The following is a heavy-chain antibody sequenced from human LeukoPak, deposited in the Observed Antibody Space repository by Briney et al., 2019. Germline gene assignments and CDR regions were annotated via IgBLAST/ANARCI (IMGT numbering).Heavy chain of an antibody. V-gene: IGHV4-59*08. J-gene: IGHJ4*02. Sequence: SETLSLTCTVSGGSISSYYWSWIRQPPGKGLEWIGYIYYSGSTNYNPSLKSRVTISVDTSKNQFSLKLSSVTAADTAVYYCARGGCSSGWYYFDYWGQGTLVTVSS. D-gene: IGHD6-19*01. CDR2: IYYSGST. CDR1: GGSISSYY. CDR3: ARGGCSSGWYYFDY.